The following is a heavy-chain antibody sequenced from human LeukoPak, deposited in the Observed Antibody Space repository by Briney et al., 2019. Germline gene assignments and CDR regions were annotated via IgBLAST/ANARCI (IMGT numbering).Heavy chain of an antibody. Sequence: GGSLRLSCAASGFTFSSYSMSWVRQAPGKGLEWVSAISGSGGSTYYADSVKGRFTISRDNSKNTLYLQMNSLRAEDTAVYYCAKSGGSYYGSWFDPWGQGTLVTVSS. V-gene: IGHV3-23*01. CDR2: ISGSGGST. D-gene: IGHD1-26*01. CDR1: GFTFSSYS. J-gene: IGHJ5*02. CDR3: AKSGGSYYGSWFDP.